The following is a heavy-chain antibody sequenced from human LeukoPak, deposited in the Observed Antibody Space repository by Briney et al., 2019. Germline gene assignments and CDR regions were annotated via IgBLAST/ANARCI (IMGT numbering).Heavy chain of an antibody. CDR2: IIPIFGTA. D-gene: IGHD5-18*01. J-gene: IGHJ4*02. V-gene: IGHV1-69*05. CDR1: GYTFTSYG. Sequence: SVKVSCKASGYTFTSYGISWVRQAPGQGLEWMGGIIPIFGTANYAQKFQGRVTITTDESTSTAYMELSSLRSEDTAVYYCARKDTAMGPFDYWGQGTLVTVSS. CDR3: ARKDTAMGPFDY.